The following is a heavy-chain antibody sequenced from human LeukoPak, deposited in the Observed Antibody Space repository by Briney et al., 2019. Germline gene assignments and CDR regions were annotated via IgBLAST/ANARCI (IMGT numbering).Heavy chain of an antibody. J-gene: IGHJ4*02. V-gene: IGHV4-39*01. D-gene: IGHD6-6*01. CDR3: ARRAYSSFPYYFDF. CDR2: IYYSGST. CDR1: GGSISSSNYY. Sequence: SETLSLTCTVFGGSISSSNYYWDWIRQPPGKGLEWIGSIYYSGSTDYNPSLKSRVTISVDTSKNQFSLKVTSVTASDTAVYYCARRAYSSFPYYFDFWGQGTPVTVSS.